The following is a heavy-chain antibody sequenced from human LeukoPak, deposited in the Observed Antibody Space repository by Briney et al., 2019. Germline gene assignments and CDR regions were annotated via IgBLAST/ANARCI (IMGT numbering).Heavy chain of an antibody. CDR2: IKQDGSEK. J-gene: IGHJ4*02. CDR1: GLSFGNYW. Sequence: GGFLRLSCVASGLSFGNYWMDWVRQAPGKGLEWVGNIKQDGSEKYYVDSVKGRFTISRDNAKNSLYLDMNSLRVEDTAIYYCTRDFDSWGQGTLVTVSS. V-gene: IGHV3-7*01. CDR3: TRDFDS.